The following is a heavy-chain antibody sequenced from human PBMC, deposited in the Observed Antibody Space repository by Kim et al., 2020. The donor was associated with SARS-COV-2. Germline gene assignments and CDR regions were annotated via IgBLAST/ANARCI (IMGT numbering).Heavy chain of an antibody. CDR2: FYYSGST. CDR3: AGRLVVLPAATETTFAFDI. CDR1: GCSITSSSYY. J-gene: IGHJ3*02. D-gene: IGHD2-2*01. Sequence: SETLSLTCTVSGCSITSSSYYWGWIRQPPGKGLEWIGSFYYSGSTYYNPSLKSRVTISVDTSKNQFSLKLSSVTAADTAVYYCAGRLVVLPAATETTFAFDIWGQGTMVTVSS. V-gene: IGHV4-39*01.